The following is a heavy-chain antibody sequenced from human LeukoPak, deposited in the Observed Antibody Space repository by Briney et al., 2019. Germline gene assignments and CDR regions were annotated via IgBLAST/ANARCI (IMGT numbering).Heavy chain of an antibody. CDR2: IYYSGST. CDR3: ARVLTDFWSGYYNWFDP. D-gene: IGHD3-3*01. V-gene: IGHV4-31*03. CDR1: GGSISSGGYY. J-gene: IGHJ5*02. Sequence: SETLSLTCTVSGGSISSGGYYWSWIRQHPGKGLEWIGYIYYSGSTYYNPSPKSRVTISVDTSKNQFSLKLSSVTAADTAVYYCARVLTDFWSGYYNWFDPWGQGTLVTVSS.